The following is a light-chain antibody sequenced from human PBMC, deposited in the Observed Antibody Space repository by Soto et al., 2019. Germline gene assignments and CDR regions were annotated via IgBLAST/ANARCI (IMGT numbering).Light chain of an antibody. J-gene: IGLJ1*01. CDR2: DVA. CDR3: VSYTSSNTYV. CDR1: SSDVGGSNF. V-gene: IGLV2-14*03. Sequence: QSALTQPASVSDSPGQSITISCTGTSSDVGGSNFVSWYQQHPGKPPKLIIYDVANRPSGVSNRFSGSKSGSTASLIISRLQTEDEADYYCVSYTSSNTYVFGNG.